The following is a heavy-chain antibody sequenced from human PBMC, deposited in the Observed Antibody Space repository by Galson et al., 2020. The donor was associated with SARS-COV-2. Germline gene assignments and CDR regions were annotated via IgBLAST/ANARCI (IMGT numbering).Heavy chain of an antibody. Sequence: GGSLRLSCEGSGFTFDDYAMYWVRQAPGKGLEWVSGIGWNGYNIGYADSVKGRFTISRDSAKNSLYLQMNSLKPEDTALYYCARDGRRGRQCNGSTCNPGSYYYYGMDVWGQGTTVAVSS. CDR3: ARDGRRGRQCNGSTCNPGSYYYYGMDV. CDR2: IGWNGYNI. D-gene: IGHD2-2*01. CDR1: GFTFDDYA. J-gene: IGHJ6*02. V-gene: IGHV3-9*01.